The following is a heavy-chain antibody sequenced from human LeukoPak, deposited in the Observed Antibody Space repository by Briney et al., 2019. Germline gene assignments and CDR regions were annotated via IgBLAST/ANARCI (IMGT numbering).Heavy chain of an antibody. CDR2: IYHSGST. D-gene: IGHD6-19*01. CDR3: ARGRGYSSGDEYYYYYMDV. Sequence: SETLSLTCTVSGGSISSGGYYWSWIRQPPGKGLEWIGYIYHSGSTYYNPSLKSRVTISVDRSKNQFSLKLSSVTAADTAVYYCARGRGYSSGDEYYYYYMDVWGKGTTVTVSS. CDR1: GGSISSGGYY. V-gene: IGHV4-30-2*01. J-gene: IGHJ6*03.